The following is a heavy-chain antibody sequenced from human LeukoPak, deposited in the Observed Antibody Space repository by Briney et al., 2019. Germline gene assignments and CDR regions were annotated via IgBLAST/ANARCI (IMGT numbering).Heavy chain of an antibody. Sequence: GGSLRLSCAASGFTFSSFGMHWVRQAPGKGLEWVAVISNDGSNKYYADSVKGRFTISRDNSKNTLYLQMNSLRAEDTAVYYCARDWRFGAVAGFFDYWGQGTLVTVSS. CDR3: ARDWRFGAVAGFFDY. J-gene: IGHJ4*02. D-gene: IGHD6-19*01. V-gene: IGHV3-30*03. CDR1: GFTFSSFG. CDR2: ISNDGSNK.